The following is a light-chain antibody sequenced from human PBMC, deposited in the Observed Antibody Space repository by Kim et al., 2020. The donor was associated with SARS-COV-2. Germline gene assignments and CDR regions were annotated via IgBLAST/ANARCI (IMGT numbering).Light chain of an antibody. V-gene: IGKV1-13*02. J-gene: IGKJ1*01. CDR3: QQFKSFPPT. Sequence: AIQLAQSPSSLSASVGDRVTITCRASQGIGTSLAWYRQRPGKAPQLLVEGTSTLESGVPSGFTGSGSGTDFILTISSLQPEDFATYYCQQFKSFPPTFGQGTKVEIK. CDR2: GTS. CDR1: QGIGTS.